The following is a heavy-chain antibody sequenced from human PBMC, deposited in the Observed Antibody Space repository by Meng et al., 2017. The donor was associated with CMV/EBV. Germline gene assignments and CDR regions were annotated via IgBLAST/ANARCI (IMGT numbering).Heavy chain of an antibody. V-gene: IGHV3-30*02. J-gene: IGHJ4*02. CDR2: IRYDGSNK. CDR3: AKPPYDYSNLYYFDY. Sequence: GESLKISCAASGFTFSSYGMHWVRQAPGKGLEWVAVIRYDGSNKYYADSVKGRFTISRDNSKNTLYLQMNSLRAEDTAVYYCAKPPYDYSNLYYFDYWGQGTLVTVSS. D-gene: IGHD4-11*01. CDR1: GFTFSSYG.